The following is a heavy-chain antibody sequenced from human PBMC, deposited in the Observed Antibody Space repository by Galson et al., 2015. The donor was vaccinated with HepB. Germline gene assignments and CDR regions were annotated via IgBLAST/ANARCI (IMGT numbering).Heavy chain of an antibody. Sequence: SVKVSCKASGGTFSSYAISWVRQAPGQGLEWMGGIIPIFGTANYAQKFQGRVTITADESTSTAYMELSSLRSEDTAVYYCARRATAGHYHCYGMDVWGQGTTVTVSS. J-gene: IGHJ6*02. CDR2: IIPIFGTA. D-gene: IGHD5-24*01. CDR3: ARRATAGHYHCYGMDV. CDR1: GGTFSSYA. V-gene: IGHV1-69*13.